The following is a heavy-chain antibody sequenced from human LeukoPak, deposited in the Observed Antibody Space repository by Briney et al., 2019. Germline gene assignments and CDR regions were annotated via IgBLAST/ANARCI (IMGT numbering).Heavy chain of an antibody. Sequence: GGSLRLSCAASGFTFSSYDMYWVRQAPGKGLEWVSVIGTAGDTYYPGSVKGRLTISRENAKNSLYLQMNSLRAEDTAVYYCARGGSSSSWYIDYWGQGTLVTVSS. V-gene: IGHV3-13*01. J-gene: IGHJ4*02. CDR2: IGTAGDT. D-gene: IGHD6-13*01. CDR1: GFTFSSYD. CDR3: ARGGSSSSWYIDY.